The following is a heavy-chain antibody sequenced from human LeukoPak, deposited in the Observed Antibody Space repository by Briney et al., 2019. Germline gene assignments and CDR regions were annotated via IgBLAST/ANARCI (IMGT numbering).Heavy chain of an antibody. CDR1: GYTFTGYY. Sequence: GASVKVSCKASGYTFTGYYMHWVRQAPGQGLEWMGWINPNSGGTNYAQKFQGRVTMTRDTSISTAYTELSRLRSDDTAVYYCARDPYYYDSSGYYYVQAFDIWGQGTMVTVSS. CDR3: ARDPYYYDSSGYYYVQAFDI. D-gene: IGHD3-22*01. V-gene: IGHV1-2*02. CDR2: INPNSGGT. J-gene: IGHJ3*02.